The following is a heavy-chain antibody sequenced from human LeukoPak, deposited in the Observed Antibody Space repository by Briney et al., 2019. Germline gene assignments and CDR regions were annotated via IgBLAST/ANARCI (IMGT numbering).Heavy chain of an antibody. CDR3: ARGRDKLGYCSSTSCYRQYNWFDP. Sequence: SETLSLTCAVYGGSFSGYYWSWIRQPPGKGLEWIGEINHSGSTNYNPSLKSRVTISVDTSKNQFSLKLSSVTAADAAVYYCARGRDKLGYCSSTSCYRQYNWFDPWGQGTLVTVSS. D-gene: IGHD2-2*02. CDR2: INHSGST. CDR1: GGSFSGYY. V-gene: IGHV4-34*01. J-gene: IGHJ5*02.